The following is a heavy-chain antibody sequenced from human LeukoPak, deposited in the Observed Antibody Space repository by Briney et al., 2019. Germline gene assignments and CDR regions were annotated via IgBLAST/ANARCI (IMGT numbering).Heavy chain of an antibody. V-gene: IGHV1-69*06. CDR1: GYTFTSYG. J-gene: IGHJ5*02. CDR2: IIPIFGTA. D-gene: IGHD6-19*01. Sequence: ASVKVSCKASGYTFTSYGISWVRQAPGQGLEWMGGIIPIFGTANYAQKFQGRVTITGDTSASTAYMEFSSLTSEDTAVYYCARQSSSGPAFDPWGQGTLVTVSS. CDR3: ARQSSSGPAFDP.